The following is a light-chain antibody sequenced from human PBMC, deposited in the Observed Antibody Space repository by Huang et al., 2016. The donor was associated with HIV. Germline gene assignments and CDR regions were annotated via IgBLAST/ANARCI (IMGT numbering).Light chain of an antibody. CDR2: GAS. CDR3: QQYGTSRT. V-gene: IGKV3-20*01. CDR1: QSIASNY. J-gene: IGKJ1*01. Sequence: EVLLTQSPGSLSLSPGERATLSCRASQSIASNYLAWYQQKPGQAPRLLMYGASGRAPGIPDRFTGSGSGTDFTLTISRLETEDIAVYYCQQYGTSRTFGQGTKLEIK.